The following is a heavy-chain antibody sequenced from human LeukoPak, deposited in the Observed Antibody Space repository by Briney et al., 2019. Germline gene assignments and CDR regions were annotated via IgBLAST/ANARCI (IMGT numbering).Heavy chain of an antibody. D-gene: IGHD3-10*01. V-gene: IGHV3-30*03. CDR3: ARDLSPVVRASPMGY. CDR1: GXSFSNYW. J-gene: IGHJ4*02. Sequence: GGSLRLSCAASGXSFSNYWVHWVRQAPGKGLEWVALITYDGYYKYYSDSVKGRFTIFSDTSKNTLSLQMNSLRAEDTAVYYCARDLSPVVRASPMGYWGQGTLVTVSS. CDR2: ITYDGYYK.